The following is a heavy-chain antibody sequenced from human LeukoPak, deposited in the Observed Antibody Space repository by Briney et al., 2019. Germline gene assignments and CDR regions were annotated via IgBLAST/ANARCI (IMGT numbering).Heavy chain of an antibody. CDR1: GGSFSGYY. CDR3: ASPGSCGGDCYPLNY. CDR2: INHSGST. V-gene: IGHV4-34*01. J-gene: IGHJ4*02. Sequence: SETLSLTCAVYGGSFSGYYWSWIRQPPGKGLEWIGEINHSGSTNYNPSPKSRVTISVDTSKNQFSLKLSSVTAADTAVYYCASPGSCGGDCYPLNYWGQGTLVTVSS. D-gene: IGHD2-21*02.